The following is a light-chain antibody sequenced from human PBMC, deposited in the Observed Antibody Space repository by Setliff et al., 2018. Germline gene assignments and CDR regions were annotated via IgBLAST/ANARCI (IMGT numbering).Light chain of an antibody. Sequence: QSALTQPASVSGSPGQSITISCTGTSSDVGGYNYVSWYQQHPGKAPKRIIFDVSHRPSGVSNRFSGSKSGNTAPLTISGLQAEDEADYYCSSYRDRSDVAFGGGTKGTVL. CDR2: DVS. CDR3: SSYRDRSDVA. J-gene: IGLJ2*01. CDR1: SSDVGGYNY. V-gene: IGLV2-14*03.